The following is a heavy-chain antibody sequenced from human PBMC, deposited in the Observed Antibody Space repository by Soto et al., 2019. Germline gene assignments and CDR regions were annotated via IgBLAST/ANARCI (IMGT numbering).Heavy chain of an antibody. Sequence: LETLSPTCAVSCGSFIGYFWSWIRQSPAKGLEWIGEINDSGNTYYNPSFESRLTISVDTSTSQISLRLTSVTAADSAVYYCQGGDFWGQGTRVTVSS. J-gene: IGHJ4*02. CDR1: CGSFIGYF. CDR3: QGGDF. V-gene: IGHV4-34*01. CDR2: INDSGNT. D-gene: IGHD3-16*01.